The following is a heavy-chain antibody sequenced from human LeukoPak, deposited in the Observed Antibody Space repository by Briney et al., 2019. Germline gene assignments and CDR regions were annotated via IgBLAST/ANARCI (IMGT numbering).Heavy chain of an antibody. Sequence: SETLSLTCAVYGGSFSSYYWSWIRQPPGKGLEWIGYIYYSGSTNYNPSLKSRVTISVDTSKNQFSLKLSSVTAADTAVYYCARSFGDYDYYYYMDVWGKGTTVTVSS. CDR3: ARSFGDYDYYYYMDV. CDR2: IYYSGST. CDR1: GGSFSSYY. V-gene: IGHV4-59*01. D-gene: IGHD4-17*01. J-gene: IGHJ6*03.